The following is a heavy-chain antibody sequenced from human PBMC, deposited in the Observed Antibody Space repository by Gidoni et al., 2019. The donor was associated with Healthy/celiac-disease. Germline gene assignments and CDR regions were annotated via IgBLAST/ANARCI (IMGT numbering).Heavy chain of an antibody. D-gene: IGHD3-22*01. J-gene: IGHJ4*02. CDR3: ASMYYDSSGEYYFDY. V-gene: IGHV3-11*06. CDR2: ISSSSSYT. Sequence: QVQLVESGGGLVKPGGSLRLSCAASGFNFSDYYMSWIRQAPGKGLEWVSYISSSSSYTNYADSVKGRFTISRDNAKNSLYLQMNSLRAEDTAVYYCASMYYDSSGEYYFDYWGQGTLVTVSS. CDR1: GFNFSDYY.